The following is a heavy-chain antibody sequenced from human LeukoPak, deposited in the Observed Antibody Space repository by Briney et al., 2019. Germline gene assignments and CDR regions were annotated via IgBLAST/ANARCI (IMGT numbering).Heavy chain of an antibody. Sequence: GGSLRLSCAASGFTFSSYSMNWVRQAPGKGLEWVSSISSSSSYIYYADSVKGRFTISRDNAKNSLYLQMNSLRAEDTAMYYCARGGAARPDIWGQGTMVIVSS. CDR2: ISSSSSYI. CDR3: ARGGAARPDI. D-gene: IGHD6-6*01. CDR1: GFTFSSYS. V-gene: IGHV3-21*01. J-gene: IGHJ3*02.